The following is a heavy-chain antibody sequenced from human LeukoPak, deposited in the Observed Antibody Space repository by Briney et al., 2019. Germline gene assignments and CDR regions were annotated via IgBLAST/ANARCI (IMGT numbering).Heavy chain of an antibody. CDR2: ISYDGSNK. V-gene: IGHV3-30*18. CDR3: AKAFITPYYYYGMDV. J-gene: IGHJ6*02. D-gene: IGHD3-16*02. Sequence: PGGSLRLSCAASGFTFSSYGMHWVRQAPGKGLEWVSVISYDGSNKDYADSVKGRFTISRDNSKNTLYLQMNSLRAEDTAVYYCAKAFITPYYYYGMDVWGQGTTVTVS. CDR1: GFTFSSYG.